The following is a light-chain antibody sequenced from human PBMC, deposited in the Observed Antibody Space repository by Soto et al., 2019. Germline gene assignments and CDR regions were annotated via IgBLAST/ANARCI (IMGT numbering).Light chain of an antibody. CDR2: SAS. Sequence: DIQMTQSPSSVSAFVGARVTITCRASQGINTWLAWYQQKPGKAPKLLMYSASILHTGVSSRFTGGGSGTEFTLTINSLQPEDFATYYCQQSDTLPITFGGGTKVDI. CDR3: QQSDTLPIT. CDR1: QGINTW. V-gene: IGKV1-12*01. J-gene: IGKJ4*01.